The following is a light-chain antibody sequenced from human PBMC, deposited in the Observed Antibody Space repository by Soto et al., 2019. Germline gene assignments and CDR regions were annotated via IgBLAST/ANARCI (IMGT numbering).Light chain of an antibody. Sequence: EIVLKNSPATLSLSPGYGSTLSCRASQSVSTNYLAWFQQKPGQAPRLLIYGAHIRAIGIADRFRGSGSGTDFTLTISRLEPEDFAVYYCQQYHSLPRTFGQGTKGDIK. CDR3: QQYHSLPRT. CDR1: QSVSTNY. CDR2: GAH. V-gene: IGKV3-20*01. J-gene: IGKJ1*01.